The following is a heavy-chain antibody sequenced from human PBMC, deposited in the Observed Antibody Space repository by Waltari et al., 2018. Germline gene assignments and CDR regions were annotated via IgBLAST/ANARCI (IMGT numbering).Heavy chain of an antibody. V-gene: IGHV4-34*02. D-gene: IGHD3-10*01. CDR1: GGSFSGYY. CDR3: GKSALWPTGVIDC. Sequence: QVQLQQWGAGLLKPSETLSLTCTVYGGSFSGYYWSWIRQPPGRGLEWIGEINHDGYTNYNPSLKSRVTISIETSKDQFYLRLTSLTAADTAVYYCGKSALWPTGVIDCWGQGTPVTVSS. CDR2: INHDGYT. J-gene: IGHJ4*02.